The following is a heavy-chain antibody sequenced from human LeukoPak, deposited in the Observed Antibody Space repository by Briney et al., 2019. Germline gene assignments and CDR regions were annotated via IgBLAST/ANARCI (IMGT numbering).Heavy chain of an antibody. CDR2: IASDGSST. Sequence: HPGGSLRLSCAASGFTFSSYWMNWVRQAPGKGLVWVSRIASDGSSTTYADSVKGRFSISRDNAKNTLYLQMNSLRAEDTAVYYCARGPSSSWYGLDYWGQGTLVTVSS. CDR1: GFTFSSYW. CDR3: ARGPSSSWYGLDY. D-gene: IGHD6-13*01. J-gene: IGHJ4*02. V-gene: IGHV3-74*01.